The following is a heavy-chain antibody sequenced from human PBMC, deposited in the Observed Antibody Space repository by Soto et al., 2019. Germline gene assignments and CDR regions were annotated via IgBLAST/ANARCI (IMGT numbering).Heavy chain of an antibody. CDR1: AYTFTSYG. CDR3: ARDLGDAFDM. Sequence: QVQLVQSGAEVKKPGASVKVSCKASAYTFTSYGISWVRQAPGQGVEWMGWISANNGNTHYARRLQGRVTITTDTSTSTAYMELRSLRSDDTAVYYCARDLGDAFDMWGQGTMVTVSS. CDR2: ISANNGNT. V-gene: IGHV1-18*01. J-gene: IGHJ3*02.